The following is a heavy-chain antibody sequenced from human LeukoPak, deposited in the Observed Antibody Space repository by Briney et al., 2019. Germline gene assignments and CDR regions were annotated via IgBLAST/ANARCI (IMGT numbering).Heavy chain of an antibody. Sequence: GGSLRLSCAASGFTFSTYWMSWVRQAPGKGLEWVANIKQDGSEKYYVDSVKGRFTISRDNAKNSLYLQMNSLRAEDTAVYYCAKDQGVAGIIFDYWGQGTLVTVSS. CDR1: GFTFSTYW. D-gene: IGHD6-19*01. CDR2: IKQDGSEK. J-gene: IGHJ4*02. V-gene: IGHV3-7*03. CDR3: AKDQGVAGIIFDY.